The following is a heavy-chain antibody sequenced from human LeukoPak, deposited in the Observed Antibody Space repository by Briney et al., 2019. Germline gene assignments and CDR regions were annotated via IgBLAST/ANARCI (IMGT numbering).Heavy chain of an antibody. Sequence: GGSLRLSCATSGFSFRSYAMNWVRQAPGKGLEWVSGIHGSGDSTYYAASVKGRFTISRDNSNNTLFLQMDSLRAEDTALYYCATDLITGGHRFFDYWGQGPVARASS. CDR3: ATDLITGGHRFFDY. D-gene: IGHD7-27*01. CDR1: GFSFRSYA. CDR2: IHGSGDST. V-gene: IGHV3-23*01. J-gene: IGHJ4*02.